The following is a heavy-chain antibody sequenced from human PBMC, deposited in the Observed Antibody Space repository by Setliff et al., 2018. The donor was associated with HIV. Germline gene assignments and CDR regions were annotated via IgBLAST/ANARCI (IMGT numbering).Heavy chain of an antibody. Sequence: PSETLSLTCTVSAGPIDSRSYYWAWIRQPPGKGLEWVARIYFSGTPYYNPSLKSRVTISVDPSKNQFSLKLSSVTAADTAVYYCARGGQYYNFWSGYYTIGVYYYYYMDVWGKGTTVTVSS. J-gene: IGHJ6*03. CDR3: ARGGQYYNFWSGYYTIGVYYYYYMDV. D-gene: IGHD3-3*01. V-gene: IGHV4-39*02. CDR1: AGPIDSRSYY. CDR2: IYFSGTP.